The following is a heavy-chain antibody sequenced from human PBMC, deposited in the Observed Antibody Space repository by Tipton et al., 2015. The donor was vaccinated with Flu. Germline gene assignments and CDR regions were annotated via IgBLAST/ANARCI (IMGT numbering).Heavy chain of an antibody. Sequence: SGFTFSSYAMHWVRQAPGKGLEWVAVTSYDGSKIYYTDSVKGRFTISRDNSKNTLYLQMNSLRPEDTAVYYCARDRGDYGDYLYWGQGTLVTVSS. V-gene: IGHV3-30*10. CDR3: ARDRGDYGDYLY. CDR1: GFTFSSYA. J-gene: IGHJ4*02. CDR2: TSYDGSKI. D-gene: IGHD4-17*01.